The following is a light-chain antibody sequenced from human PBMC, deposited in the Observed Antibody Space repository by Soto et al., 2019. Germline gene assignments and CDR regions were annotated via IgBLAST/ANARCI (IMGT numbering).Light chain of an antibody. CDR3: QQLFDSPIT. CDR2: AAS. CDR1: QGISSY. V-gene: IGKV1-8*01. Sequence: AIRMTQSPSSLSASTGDRVTITCRASQGISSYLAWYQQKPGKAPKLLIYAASTLQSGVPSRFSGSGSGPDFTLTIRSLQPEDFATYYCQQLFDSPITFGQGTLLEIK. J-gene: IGKJ5*01.